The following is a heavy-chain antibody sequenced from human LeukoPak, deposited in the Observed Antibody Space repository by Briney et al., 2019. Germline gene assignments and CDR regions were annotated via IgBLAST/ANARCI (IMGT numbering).Heavy chain of an antibody. Sequence: GASVKVSCKASGYTFTSYGISWVRQAPGQGLEWMGWISAYNGNTNYAQKLQGRVTMTTDTSTSTAYMELRSLRSDDTAVYYCASQYYDFWSGRYYYYGMDVWGQGTTVTVSS. CDR2: ISAYNGNT. CDR3: ASQYYDFWSGRYYYYGMDV. CDR1: GYTFTSYG. J-gene: IGHJ6*02. D-gene: IGHD3-3*01. V-gene: IGHV1-18*01.